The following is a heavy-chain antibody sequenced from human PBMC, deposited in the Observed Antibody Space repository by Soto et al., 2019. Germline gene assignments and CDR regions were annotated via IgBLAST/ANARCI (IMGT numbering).Heavy chain of an antibody. CDR3: ARDEGWGLWFDY. D-gene: IGHD3-10*01. CDR1: GFTFSSYE. Sequence: EVQLVESGGGLVQPGGSLRLSCAASGFTFSSYEMNWVRQAPGKGLEWVSYIGSSGSTIYYADSVKGRFTISRDDAKNSLYLQMNSLGAEDTPVYYCARDEGWGLWFDYWGQGTLVAVSS. J-gene: IGHJ4*02. CDR2: IGSSGSTI. V-gene: IGHV3-48*03.